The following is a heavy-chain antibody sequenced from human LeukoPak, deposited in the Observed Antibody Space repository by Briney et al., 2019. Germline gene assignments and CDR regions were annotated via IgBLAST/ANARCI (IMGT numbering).Heavy chain of an antibody. Sequence: PGGSLRLSCAASGFTFSSYGMHWVRQAPGKGLEWVAVISYDGSNKYYADSVKGRFTISRDNSKNTLYLQMNSLRAEDTAVYYCAKGEGIAAAGINWGQGTMVTVSS. D-gene: IGHD6-13*01. CDR2: ISYDGSNK. V-gene: IGHV3-30*18. J-gene: IGHJ3*01. CDR3: AKGEGIAAAGIN. CDR1: GFTFSSYG.